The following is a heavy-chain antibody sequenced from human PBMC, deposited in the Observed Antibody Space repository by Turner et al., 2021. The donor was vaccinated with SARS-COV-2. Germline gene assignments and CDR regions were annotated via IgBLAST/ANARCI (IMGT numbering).Heavy chain of an antibody. D-gene: IGHD6-19*01. CDR1: GFTFSSYG. J-gene: IGHJ3*02. CDR2: IWYDGSNK. Sequence: QAQLVESGGGVVQPGRSLRLSCAASGFTFSSYGIHWVRQAPGKGLEWVAVIWYDGSNKYYADSVKGRFTISRDNSKNTLYLQMNSLRAEDTAVYYCAREGQWQVLDAFDIWGQGTTVTVS. V-gene: IGHV3-33*01. CDR3: AREGQWQVLDAFDI.